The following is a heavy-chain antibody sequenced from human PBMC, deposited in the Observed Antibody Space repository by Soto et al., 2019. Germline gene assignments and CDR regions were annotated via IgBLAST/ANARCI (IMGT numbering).Heavy chain of an antibody. Sequence: SETLSLTCSVSGGSVNNKTYYWSWIRQPPGKRLEWIGYVYYSGTTNYNPSLKSRVTISIDMSKNQFALRLSSVTAADTALYYCARTTAVPNTLRSRYFFDFWGQGTLVTVSS. CDR3: ARTTAVPNTLRSRYFFDF. V-gene: IGHV4-61*01. D-gene: IGHD3-9*01. J-gene: IGHJ4*02. CDR1: GGSVNNKTYY. CDR2: VYYSGTT.